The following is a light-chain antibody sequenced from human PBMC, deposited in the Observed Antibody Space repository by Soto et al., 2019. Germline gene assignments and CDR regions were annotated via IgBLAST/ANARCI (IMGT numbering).Light chain of an antibody. J-gene: IGLJ2*01. CDR1: SSDVGNYNL. CDR2: EGS. V-gene: IGLV2-23*01. CDR3: CSYAGSSTLV. Sequence: QSALTQPASVSGSPGQSITLSCTGTSSDVGNYNLVSWYQQHPGKAPKLMIYEGSKRPSGISNRFSGSKSGNTASLTISGLQAEDEADYYCCSYAGSSTLVFGGGTKLTVL.